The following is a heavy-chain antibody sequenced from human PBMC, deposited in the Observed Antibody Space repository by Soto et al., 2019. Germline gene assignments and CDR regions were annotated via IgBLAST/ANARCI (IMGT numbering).Heavy chain of an antibody. CDR2: INTYNGNI. D-gene: IGHD1-26*01. J-gene: IGHJ4*02. CDR1: GYTFASYG. Sequence: QVQLVQSGAEVKKPGASVKVSCEVSGYTFASYGISWARQAPGQGLEWMGWINTYNGNINYAQKFQGRVTMTTDTSTSTAYMEWRSLRSDDTALYYCARERGGYKYFEYWGQGTLVTVSS. V-gene: IGHV1-18*01. CDR3: ARERGGYKYFEY.